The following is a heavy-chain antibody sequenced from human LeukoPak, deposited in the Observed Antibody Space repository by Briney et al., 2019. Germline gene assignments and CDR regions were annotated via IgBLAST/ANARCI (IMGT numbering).Heavy chain of an antibody. CDR1: GGTFSSYA. Sequence: GASVKVSCKASGGTFSSYAVSWVRQAPGQGLEWMGRIIPMFATASYAQKFQGRVTITTDESRSTVYMELSSLRSEDTAVYYCAARWGFGELLPFDYWGQGTLVTVSS. CDR3: AARWGFGELLPFDY. D-gene: IGHD3-10*01. CDR2: IIPMFATA. V-gene: IGHV1-69*05. J-gene: IGHJ4*02.